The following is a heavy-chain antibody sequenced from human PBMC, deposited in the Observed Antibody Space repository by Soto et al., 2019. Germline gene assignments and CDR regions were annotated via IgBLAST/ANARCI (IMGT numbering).Heavy chain of an antibody. V-gene: IGHV1-69*13. CDR1: GGTFSSYA. J-gene: IGHJ1*01. D-gene: IGHD4-17*01. CDR2: IIPVFGTA. Sequence: SVKVSCKASGGTFSSYAISWVRQAPGQGLEWMGGIIPVFGTANYAQKFQGRVTITADESTSTAYMELSSLRSEDTAVYYCARDRHGDYAEYFQHWGQGTLVTVSS. CDR3: ARDRHGDYAEYFQH.